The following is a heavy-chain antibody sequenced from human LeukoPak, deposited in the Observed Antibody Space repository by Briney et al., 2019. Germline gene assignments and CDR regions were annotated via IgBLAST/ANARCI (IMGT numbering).Heavy chain of an antibody. J-gene: IGHJ4*02. V-gene: IGHV3-30*04. Sequence: PGGSLRLSCAASGFTFSSYAMHWVRQAPGKGLEWVAVISYDGSNKYYADSVKGRFTISRDNSKNSLYLQMNSLRGEDTAVYYCARDTYSSGLFDYWGPGTLVTVSS. CDR2: ISYDGSNK. D-gene: IGHD6-19*01. CDR3: ARDTYSSGLFDY. CDR1: GFTFSSYA.